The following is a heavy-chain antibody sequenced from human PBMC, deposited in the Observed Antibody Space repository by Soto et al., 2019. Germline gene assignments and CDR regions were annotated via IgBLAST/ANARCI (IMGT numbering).Heavy chain of an antibody. CDR3: ARVRGVPAAKDYYYGMDV. CDR2: INAGNGNT. CDR1: GYTFTSYA. J-gene: IGHJ6*02. D-gene: IGHD2-2*01. V-gene: IGHV1-3*01. Sequence: GASVKVSCKASGYTFTSYAMHWVRQAPGQRLEWMGWINAGNGNTKYSQKFQGRVTITRDTSASTAYMELSSLRSEDTAVYYCARVRGVPAAKDYYYGMDVWGQGTTVTVSS.